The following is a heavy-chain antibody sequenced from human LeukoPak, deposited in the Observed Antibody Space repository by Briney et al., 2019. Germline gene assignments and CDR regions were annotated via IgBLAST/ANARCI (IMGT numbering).Heavy chain of an antibody. CDR2: ISSNGGST. CDR3: ARVGITEDNYFDY. D-gene: IGHD3-16*01. CDR1: GFTFSSYA. J-gene: IGHJ4*02. V-gene: IGHV3-64*01. Sequence: GGSLRLSCAASGFTFSSYAMHWVRQAPGKGLEYVSAISSNGGSTYYANSVKGRFTISRDNSKNTLYLQMGSLRAEDMAVYYCARVGITEDNYFDYWGQGTLVTVSS.